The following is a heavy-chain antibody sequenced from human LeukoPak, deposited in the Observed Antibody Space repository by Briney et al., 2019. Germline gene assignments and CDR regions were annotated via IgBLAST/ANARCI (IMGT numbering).Heavy chain of an antibody. D-gene: IGHD3-9*01. CDR1: GGSISSSSYY. CDR2: LYYSGST. CDR3: ARDGGRYVDWLLQEY. Sequence: SETLSLTCTVSGGSISSSSYYWGWIRQPPGKGLEWIGSLYYSGSTYYKASLKSRVTISVDTSKNQFSLKLTSVTAADTAVYFCARDGGRYVDWLLQEYWGQGVLVTVSS. V-gene: IGHV4-39*07. J-gene: IGHJ4*02.